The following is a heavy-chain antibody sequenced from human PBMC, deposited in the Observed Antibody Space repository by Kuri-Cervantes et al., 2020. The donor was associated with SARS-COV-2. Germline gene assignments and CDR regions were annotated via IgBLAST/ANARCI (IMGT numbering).Heavy chain of an antibody. CDR3: ARELGGGSV. V-gene: IGHV3-21*01. D-gene: IGHD2-15*01. CDR2: ISSSSSYI. J-gene: IGHJ4*02. CDR1: GFTFDNYA. Sequence: GGSLRLSCVGSGFTFDNYAMNWVRQAPGKGLEWVSFISSSSSYIYYADSVKGRFTISRDNAKNSLYLQMNSLRAEDTAVYYCARELGGGSVWGQGTLVTVSS.